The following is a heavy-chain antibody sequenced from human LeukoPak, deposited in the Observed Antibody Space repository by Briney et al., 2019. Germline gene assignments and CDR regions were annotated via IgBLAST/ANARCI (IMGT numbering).Heavy chain of an antibody. CDR1: RYTFTGYY. Sequence: GASVKVSCKASRYTFTGYYMHWVRQAPGQGLEWMGRINPNSGGTHYAQKFQGRVTMTRDTPISTAYMELSRLRSDDTAVYYCARESAMVPSDYWGQGTLVTVSS. CDR2: INPNSGGT. V-gene: IGHV1-2*06. D-gene: IGHD5-18*01. CDR3: ARESAMVPSDY. J-gene: IGHJ4*02.